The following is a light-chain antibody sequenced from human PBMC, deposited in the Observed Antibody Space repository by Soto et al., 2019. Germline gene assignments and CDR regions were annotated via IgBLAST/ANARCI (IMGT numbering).Light chain of an antibody. Sequence: DIQMTQSPSSLSASVGDTVAITCRASQTITFYLNWYQQEPGKPPKLLIYGANTLQGGVPSPFRACGSGTDFTLTINDLQPEDFATSYCQQTYTPPFTFGQGTKLQIK. CDR1: QTITFY. CDR3: QQTYTPPFT. J-gene: IGKJ2*01. V-gene: IGKV1-39*01. CDR2: GAN.